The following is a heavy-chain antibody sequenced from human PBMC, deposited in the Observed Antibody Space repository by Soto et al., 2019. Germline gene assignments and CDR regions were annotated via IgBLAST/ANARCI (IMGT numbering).Heavy chain of an antibody. D-gene: IGHD1-1*01. CDR1: DFIFGDTP. Sequence: DVQLLQSGGGLVKPGGSLRLSCAASDFIFGDTPMSWVRQAPGKGLEWVGRLQSKTDGGATALAAAVRGRFAISRDASTNTLNLQMDSLKTEDTAVYYCIAGRVTRGIQPFAYWGQGTLVTVSS. V-gene: IGHV3-15*01. CDR2: LQSKTDGGAT. J-gene: IGHJ4*01. CDR3: IAGRVTRGIQPFAY.